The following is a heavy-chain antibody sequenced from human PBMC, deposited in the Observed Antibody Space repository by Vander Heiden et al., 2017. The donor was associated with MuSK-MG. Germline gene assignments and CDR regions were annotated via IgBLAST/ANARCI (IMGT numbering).Heavy chain of an antibody. J-gene: IGHJ4*02. Sequence: QVQLQESGPGLVKPSETLSLTCTVSGFSISSGSYWGWIRQPPGKGLEWVGIIYHRGSTYSNPSLKSRVTISVDTSKNQFSLKLSSVTAADTAVYYCARVVGRFLDYWGQGTLVTVSS. CDR2: IYHRGST. CDR3: ARVVGRFLDY. V-gene: IGHV4-38-2*02. D-gene: IGHD2-21*01. CDR1: GFSISSGSY.